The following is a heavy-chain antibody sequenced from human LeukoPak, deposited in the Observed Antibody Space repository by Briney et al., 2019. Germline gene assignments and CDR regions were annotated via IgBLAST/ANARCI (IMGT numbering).Heavy chain of an antibody. CDR3: ARDSTAVAGSYGMDA. V-gene: IGHV1-69*13. CDR1: GGTFSSYA. D-gene: IGHD6-19*01. CDR2: XIPIFGTA. Sequence: SVKVSCKASGGTFSSYAISWVRQAPGQGLEXXXXXIPIFGTANYAQKFQGRVTITADESTSTAYMELSSLRSEDTAVYYCARDSTAVAGSYGMDAWGKGTTVTVSS. J-gene: IGHJ6*04.